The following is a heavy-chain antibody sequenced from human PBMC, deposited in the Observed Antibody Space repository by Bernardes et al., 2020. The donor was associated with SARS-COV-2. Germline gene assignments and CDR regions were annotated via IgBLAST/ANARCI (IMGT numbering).Heavy chain of an antibody. CDR3: ARGDFWSGYSFFDY. CDR2: IRQDGGEK. J-gene: IGHJ4*02. V-gene: IGHV3-7*02. Sequence: GGSLRLSRAASGFTFSIYWMSWVRQAPGKGLEWVANIRQDGGEKYYVDSVWGRFTISRDNAKNSLYLQMNSLRAEDTAVYYCARGDFWSGYSFFDYWGQGTLVTVSS. D-gene: IGHD3-3*01. CDR1: GFTFSIYW.